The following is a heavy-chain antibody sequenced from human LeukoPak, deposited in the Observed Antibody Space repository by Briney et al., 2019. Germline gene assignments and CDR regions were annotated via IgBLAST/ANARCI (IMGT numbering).Heavy chain of an antibody. CDR3: ARGPYGDYPAHSDY. CDR1: GYTFTGYY. CDR2: INPNSGGT. Sequence: KVSCKASGYTFTGYYMHWVRQAPGQGLEWMGWINPNSGGTNYAQKFQGRVTMTRDTSISTAYMELSRLRSDDTAVYYCARGPYGDYPAHSDYWGQGTLVTVSS. V-gene: IGHV1-2*02. J-gene: IGHJ4*02. D-gene: IGHD4-17*01.